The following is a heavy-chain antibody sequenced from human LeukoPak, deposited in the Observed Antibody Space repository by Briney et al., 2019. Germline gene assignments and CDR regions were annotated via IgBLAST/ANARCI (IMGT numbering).Heavy chain of an antibody. Sequence: PGGSLRLSCAASGFTFSTYGMHWVRQVPGKGLDWVVIISYDRSNKYYADSVKGRFTISSDNSKNTLYLQMNSLRAEETAVYYCAKEAGRTRTGGDAFDIWGQGTMVTVSS. D-gene: IGHD7-27*01. CDR1: GFTFSTYG. J-gene: IGHJ3*02. CDR3: AKEAGRTRTGGDAFDI. V-gene: IGHV3-30*18. CDR2: ISYDRSNK.